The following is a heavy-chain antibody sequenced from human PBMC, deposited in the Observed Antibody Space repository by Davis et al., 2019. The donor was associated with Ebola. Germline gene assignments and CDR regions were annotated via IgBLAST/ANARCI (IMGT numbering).Heavy chain of an antibody. CDR1: GFTFSSYS. D-gene: IGHD5-12*01. CDR3: ARESSGYDPGGYYYYGMDV. V-gene: IGHV3-21*01. J-gene: IGHJ6*02. CDR2: LSSSSSYI. Sequence: GESLKISCAASGFTFSSYSMNWVRQAPGKGLEWVSSLSSSSSYIYYADSVKGRFTISRDNAKNSLYLQMNSLRAEDTAVYYCARESSGYDPGGYYYYGMDVWGQGTTVTVSS.